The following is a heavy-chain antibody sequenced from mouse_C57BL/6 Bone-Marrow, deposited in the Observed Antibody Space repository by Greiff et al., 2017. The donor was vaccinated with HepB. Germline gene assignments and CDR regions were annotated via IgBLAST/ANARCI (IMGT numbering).Heavy chain of an antibody. CDR3: ARRKGYGSSYWYFDV. CDR2: INPGSGGT. J-gene: IGHJ1*03. Sequence: QVQLKQSGAELVRPGTSVKVSCKASGYAFTNYLIEWVKQRPGQGLEWIGVINPGSGGTNYNEKFKGKATLTADKSSSTAYMQLSSLTSEDSAVYFCARRKGYGSSYWYFDVWGTGTTVTVSS. CDR1: GYAFTNYL. D-gene: IGHD1-1*01. V-gene: IGHV1-54*01.